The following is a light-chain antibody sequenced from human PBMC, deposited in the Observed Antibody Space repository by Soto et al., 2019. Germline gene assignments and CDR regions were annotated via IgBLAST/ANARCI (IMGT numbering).Light chain of an antibody. V-gene: IGKV3-20*01. CDR1: QSISGTF. CDR2: DAS. CDR3: YQYDTSPWT. J-gene: IGKJ1*01. Sequence: VLTQSPDTLSLPPGERATLSCRAGQSISGTFLNWYQQKPGQAPRLVIYDASTRATGIPDRFRGSGSGTDFTLTISRLEPEDFAVYYCYQYDTSPWTFGQGTKVDIK.